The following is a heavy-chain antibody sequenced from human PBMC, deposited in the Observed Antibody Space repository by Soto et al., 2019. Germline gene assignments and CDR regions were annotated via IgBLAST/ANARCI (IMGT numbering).Heavy chain of an antibody. CDR3: VREAYIGYGHAIDH. J-gene: IGHJ4*02. CDR1: GVTISTYY. Sequence: SETLSLTCAVSGVTISTYYWSWIRQPPGKGLEWIGYNYHSGTTNYNSSLKSRVTISVDTSKNQFSLRLTSVTAADTAIYYCVREAYIGYGHAIDHWGQGILVTVS. D-gene: IGHD5-12*01. CDR2: NYHSGTT. V-gene: IGHV4-59*01.